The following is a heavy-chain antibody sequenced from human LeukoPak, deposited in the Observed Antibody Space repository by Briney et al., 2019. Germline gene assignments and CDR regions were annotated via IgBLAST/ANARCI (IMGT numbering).Heavy chain of an antibody. Sequence: GGSLRLSCVASGITFSTYAMSWVRQAPGKGLEWVSVISSSGSSTYYADSVKGRFTNSRDNLKNTLYLQMNSLRAEDTAVYYCANLSPRNGMDVWGQGTTVTVSS. J-gene: IGHJ6*02. V-gene: IGHV3-23*01. CDR3: ANLSPRNGMDV. CDR2: ISSSGSST. D-gene: IGHD2/OR15-2a*01. CDR1: GITFSTYA.